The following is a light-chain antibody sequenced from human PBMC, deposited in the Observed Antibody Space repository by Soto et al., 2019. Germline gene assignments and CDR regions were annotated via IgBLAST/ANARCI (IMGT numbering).Light chain of an antibody. CDR2: EGT. Sequence: QSALTQPASVSGSPGQSITVSCTGINSDVGIYNLVSWYQHHPGKAPKLVIYEGTKRPSGVSSRFSGSKSGNTASLTISGLQAEDEGDYCCCSYTSNTMVFGGGTKLTVL. V-gene: IGLV2-23*01. CDR3: CSYTSNTMV. J-gene: IGLJ2*01. CDR1: NSDVGIYNL.